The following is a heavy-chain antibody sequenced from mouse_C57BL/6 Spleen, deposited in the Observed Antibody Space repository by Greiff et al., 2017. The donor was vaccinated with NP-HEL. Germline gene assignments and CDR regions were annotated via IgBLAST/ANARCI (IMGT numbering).Heavy chain of an antibody. CDR2: IDPETGGT. Sequence: QVQLQQSGAELVRPGASVTLSCKASGYTFTDYEMHWVKQTPVHGLEWIGAIDPETGGTAYNQKFKGKAILTADKSSSTAYMELRSLTSEDSAVYYCTRERDFYYYGSRGYFDVWGTGTTVTVSS. CDR3: TRERDFYYYGSRGYFDV. J-gene: IGHJ1*03. V-gene: IGHV1-15*01. CDR1: GYTFTDYE. D-gene: IGHD1-1*01.